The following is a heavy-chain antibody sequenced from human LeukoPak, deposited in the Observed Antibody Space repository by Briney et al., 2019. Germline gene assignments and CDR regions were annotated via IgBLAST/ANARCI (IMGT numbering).Heavy chain of an antibody. J-gene: IGHJ5*02. CDR1: SGSIGSYY. V-gene: IGHV4-59*01. CDR3: ARGTMMVGP. CDR2: INYSGTT. Sequence: SETLSLTCTVSSGSIGSYYWSWIRQPPGKGLEWIGYINYSGTTNYNPSLKSRVSISVDTSKNQFSLKLSSVTAADTAVYYCARGTMMVGPWGQGTQVTVSS. D-gene: IGHD3-22*01.